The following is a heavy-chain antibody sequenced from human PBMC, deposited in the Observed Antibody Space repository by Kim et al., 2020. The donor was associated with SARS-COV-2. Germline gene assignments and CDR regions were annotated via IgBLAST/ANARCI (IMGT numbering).Heavy chain of an antibody. D-gene: IGHD5-18*01. J-gene: IGHJ5*02. CDR2: INHSGST. V-gene: IGHV4-34*01. CDR1: GGSFSGYY. CDR3: ARGRRIQLFDRRGIWFDP. Sequence: SETLSLTCAVYGGSFSGYYWSWIRQPPGKGLEWIGEINHSGSTNYNPSLKSRVTISVDTSKNQFSLKLSSVTAADTAVYYCARGRRIQLFDRRGIWFDPWGQGTLVTVSS.